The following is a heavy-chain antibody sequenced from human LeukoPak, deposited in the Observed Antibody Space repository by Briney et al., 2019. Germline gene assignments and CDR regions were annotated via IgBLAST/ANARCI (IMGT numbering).Heavy chain of an antibody. Sequence: ASVPVSCMASGYTFTGYYMHWVRQAPGQGLEWMGWINPNSGGTNYVQKFQGRVTMTRDTTISTAYMELSRLRSDDTAVYYCARERTLTSCYDYWGQGTLVTVSS. D-gene: IGHD2-15*01. J-gene: IGHJ4*02. V-gene: IGHV1-2*02. CDR1: GYTFTGYY. CDR3: ARERTLTSCYDY. CDR2: INPNSGGT.